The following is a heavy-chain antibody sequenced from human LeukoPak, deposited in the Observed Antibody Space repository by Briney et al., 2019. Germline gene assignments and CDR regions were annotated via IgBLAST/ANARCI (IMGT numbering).Heavy chain of an antibody. J-gene: IGHJ4*02. CDR2: IIPIFGTA. V-gene: IGHV1-69*13. CDR1: GGTFSSYA. CDR3: ARGPDYGDYILDY. D-gene: IGHD4-17*01. Sequence: SVKVSCKASGGTFSSYAISWVRQAPGQGLEWMGGIIPIFGTANYAQKFQGRVTITADESTSTAYMELSSLRSEDTAVYYCARGPDYGDYILDYSGQGTLVTVSS.